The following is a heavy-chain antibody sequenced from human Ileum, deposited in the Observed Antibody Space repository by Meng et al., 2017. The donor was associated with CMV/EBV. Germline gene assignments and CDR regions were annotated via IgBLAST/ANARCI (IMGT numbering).Heavy chain of an antibody. J-gene: IGHJ4*01. D-gene: IGHD1-1*01. Sequence: ELQLVESGGGLVQPGGSLRVSCAASGFTFSNYWMHWVRQAPGKGLVWVSRINMEGTTINYADSVKGRFTISRDNAKSTLYLQMNSLRAEDTAVYYCATAGQYRLDDWGHGTLVTVSS. CDR1: GFTFSNYW. CDR2: INMEGTTI. V-gene: IGHV3-74*01. CDR3: ATAGQYRLDD.